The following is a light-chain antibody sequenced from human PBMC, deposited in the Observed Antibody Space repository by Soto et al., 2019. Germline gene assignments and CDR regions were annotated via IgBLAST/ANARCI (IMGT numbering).Light chain of an antibody. Sequence: QSVLTQPPSVSAAPGQKVTISCSGSSSNIGKNYVSWYQRLPGTAPKLLIYDNNERSSGIPDRFSGSKSGTSATLGIAGLPTGDEADYYCGTWDTSLSAVVFGGGTKLTVL. J-gene: IGLJ2*01. CDR3: GTWDTSLSAVV. CDR2: DNN. CDR1: SSNIGKNY. V-gene: IGLV1-51*01.